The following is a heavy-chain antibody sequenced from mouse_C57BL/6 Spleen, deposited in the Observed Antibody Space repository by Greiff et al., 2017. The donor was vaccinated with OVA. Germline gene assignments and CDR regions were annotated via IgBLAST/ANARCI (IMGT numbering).Heavy chain of an antibody. J-gene: IGHJ1*03. D-gene: IGHD2-14*01. V-gene: IGHV1-36*01. CDR1: GFTFTDYY. CDR3: ARVGTLGHWYFDG. CDR2: VYPYNGGT. Sequence: VQLQQSGPVLVQPGPSVKISCKASGFTFTDYYMHWVKQSHGKSLEWIGLVYPYNGGTSYNQKFKGKATLTVDTSSSTAYMERNSLTSEDAAVYYCARVGTLGHWYFDGWGTGTTVTVSS.